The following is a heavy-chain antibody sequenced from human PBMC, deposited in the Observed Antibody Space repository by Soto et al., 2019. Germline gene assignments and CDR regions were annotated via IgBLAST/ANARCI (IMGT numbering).Heavy chain of an antibody. V-gene: IGHV3-33*01. D-gene: IGHD1-1*01. CDR3: ARDVLPVLEYYYGMDV. CDR2: IWYDGSNK. J-gene: IGHJ6*02. CDR1: GFTFSSYG. Sequence: PGGSLRLSCAASGFTFSSYGMHWVRQAPGKGLEWVAVIWYDGSNKYYADSVKGRFTISRDNSKNTLYLQMNSLRAEDTAVYYCARDVLPVLEYYYGMDVWGQGTTVTVSS.